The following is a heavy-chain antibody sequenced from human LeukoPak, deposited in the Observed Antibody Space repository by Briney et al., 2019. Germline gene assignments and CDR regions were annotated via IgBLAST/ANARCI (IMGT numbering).Heavy chain of an antibody. CDR2: ISSSSSYI. CDR3: ARDEQGILNY. Sequence: GGSLRLSCPASGFTFSSYSMNWVRQAPGKGLEWVSSISSSSSYIYYADSVKGRFTISRDNAKNSLYLQMNSLRAEDTAVYYCARDEQGILNYWGQGTLVTVSS. V-gene: IGHV3-21*01. CDR1: GFTFSSYS. D-gene: IGHD3-9*01. J-gene: IGHJ4*02.